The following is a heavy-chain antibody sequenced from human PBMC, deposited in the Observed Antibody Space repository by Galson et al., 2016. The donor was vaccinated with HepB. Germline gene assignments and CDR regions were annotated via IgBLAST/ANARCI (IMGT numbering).Heavy chain of an antibody. D-gene: IGHD3-3*01. V-gene: IGHV2-5*02. CDR1: GFSLSTSGMA. CDR3: AHHRSACFSTGPDAFDT. J-gene: IGHJ3*02. Sequence: PALVKPTQTLTLTCDVSGFSLSTSGMAVAWIRQPPGKALEWFALIYWDDDKRYRPSLKSRITLTKDTYKNQVALNMTNMDPADTATYYCAHHRSACFSTGPDAFDTWGQGTMVTVSS. CDR2: IYWDDDK.